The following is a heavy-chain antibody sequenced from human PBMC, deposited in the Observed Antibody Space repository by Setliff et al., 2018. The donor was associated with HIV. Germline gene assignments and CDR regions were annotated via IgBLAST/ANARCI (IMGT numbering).Heavy chain of an antibody. V-gene: IGHV1-18*01. CDR2: IGPYNGRT. D-gene: IGHD6-13*01. J-gene: IGHJ1*01. CDR1: GYMFIAYG. CDR3: ARDSSSWSWAEYFQF. Sequence: ASVKVSCKTSGYMFIAYGMSWVRRAPGQGLEWMGWIGPYNGRTEYAQEFQGRVSLTIDTSASTAYMELRSLRSDDTAVYYCARDSSSWSWAEYFQFWGQGTPVTVSS.